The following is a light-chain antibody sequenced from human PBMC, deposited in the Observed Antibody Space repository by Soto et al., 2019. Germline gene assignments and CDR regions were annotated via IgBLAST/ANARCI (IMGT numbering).Light chain of an antibody. CDR3: QQYGSSPR. CDR2: GAS. V-gene: IGKV3-20*01. J-gene: IGKJ1*01. CDR1: QRVTSSY. Sequence: MGLTQSPGTLSLAPGERATPSCRASQRVTSSYLAWYQQKPGQAPRLLIYGASSRATGIPDRFSGSGSGTDFTLTISRLEPEDFAVYYWQQYGSSPRFGQGTKVAIK.